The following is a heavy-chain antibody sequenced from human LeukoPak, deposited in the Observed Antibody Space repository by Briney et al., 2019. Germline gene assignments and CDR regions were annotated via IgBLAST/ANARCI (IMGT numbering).Heavy chain of an antibody. CDR1: GFTFSSYW. V-gene: IGHV3-7*01. Sequence: GGSLRLSCAASGFTFSSYWMSWVRQAPGKGLEWVANIKQDGSEKYYVDSVKGRFTISRDNSKNTLYLQMNSLRAEDTAVYYCAKGLGSCSSTSCYRYWYFDLWGRGTLVTVSS. D-gene: IGHD2-2*01. J-gene: IGHJ2*01. CDR2: IKQDGSEK. CDR3: AKGLGSCSSTSCYRYWYFDL.